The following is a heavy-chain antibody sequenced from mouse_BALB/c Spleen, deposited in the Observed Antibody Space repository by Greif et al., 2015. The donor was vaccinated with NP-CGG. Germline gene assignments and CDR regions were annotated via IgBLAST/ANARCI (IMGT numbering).Heavy chain of an antibody. CDR2: INPSTGYT. Sequence: QVQLQQSGAELAKPGASVKMSCKASGYTFTSYWMHWVKQRPGQGLEWIGYINPSTGYTEYNQKFKDKATLTADKSSSTAYMQLSSLTSEDSAVYYCALYDYDAMDYWGQGTSVTVSS. CDR3: ALYDYDAMDY. J-gene: IGHJ4*01. D-gene: IGHD2-3*01. V-gene: IGHV1-7*01. CDR1: GYTFTSYW.